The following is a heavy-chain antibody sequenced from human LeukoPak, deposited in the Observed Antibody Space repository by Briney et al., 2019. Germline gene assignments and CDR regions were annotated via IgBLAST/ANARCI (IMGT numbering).Heavy chain of an antibody. Sequence: PSETLSLTCTVSGDSICGYYWSWIRQPPGKGLEWIGYIYYSGSTDYNPSLRGRVTISVDTSETQFSLNLSSVTAADTAVYYCARAKRGYSYGSFDPWGQGTLVTVSS. CDR1: GDSICGYY. CDR3: ARAKRGYSYGSFDP. CDR2: IYYSGST. D-gene: IGHD5-18*01. V-gene: IGHV4-59*01. J-gene: IGHJ5*02.